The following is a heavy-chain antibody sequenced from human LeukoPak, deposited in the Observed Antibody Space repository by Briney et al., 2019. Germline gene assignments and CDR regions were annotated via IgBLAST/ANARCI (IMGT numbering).Heavy chain of an antibody. V-gene: IGHV4-39*01. CDR2: IYYSGST. D-gene: IGHD6-19*01. J-gene: IGHJ4*02. CDR1: GGSIISSSYY. Sequence: SETLSLTCTVSGGSIISSSYYWGWIRQPPGKGLEWIGSIYYSGSTYYNPSLKSRVTISVDTSKNQFSLKLSSVTAADTAVYYCARQTVAGLLATFDYWGQGTLVTVSS. CDR3: ARQTVAGLLATFDY.